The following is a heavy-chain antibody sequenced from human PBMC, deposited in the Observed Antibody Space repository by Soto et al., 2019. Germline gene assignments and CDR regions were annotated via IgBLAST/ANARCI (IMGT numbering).Heavy chain of an antibody. V-gene: IGHV3-23*01. CDR3: AKSGFGELSRSELDY. D-gene: IGHD3-10*01. Sequence: EVQLLESGGGLVQPGGSLRLSCAASGFTFSSYAMSWVRQAPGKGLEWVSAISGSGGSTYYADSVKGRFTISRDNSKNTLYLQMNSLSAEDTAVYYCAKSGFGELSRSELDYWGQGTLVTVSS. CDR2: ISGSGGST. J-gene: IGHJ4*02. CDR1: GFTFSSYA.